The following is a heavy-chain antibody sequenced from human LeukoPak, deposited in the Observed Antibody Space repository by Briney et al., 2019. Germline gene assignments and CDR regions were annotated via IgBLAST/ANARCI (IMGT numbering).Heavy chain of an antibody. V-gene: IGHV3-15*01. CDR1: GFTFSNAW. J-gene: IGHJ1*01. Sequence: GGSLRLSCAASGFTFSNAWMSWVRQAPGKGLEWVGRIKSKTDGGTTDYAAPVKGRFTISRDDSKNTLYLQMNSLKTEDTAVYYCTTAVKRDSSGYYYVYAEYFQHWGQGTLVTVSS. D-gene: IGHD3-22*01. CDR2: IKSKTDGGTT. CDR3: TTAVKRDSSGYYYVYAEYFQH.